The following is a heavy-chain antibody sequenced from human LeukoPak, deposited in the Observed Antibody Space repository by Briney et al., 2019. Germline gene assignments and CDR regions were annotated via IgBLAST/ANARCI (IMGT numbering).Heavy chain of an antibody. CDR3: ARGRGAMAAFDY. J-gene: IGHJ4*02. CDR2: IIPILGIA. D-gene: IGHD3-10*01. V-gene: IGHV1-69*04. CDR1: GGTFSSYA. Sequence: SVKVSCKASGGTFSSYAISWVRQAPGQGLEWMGRIIPILGIANYAQKFQGRVTITADKSTSTAYMELSSLRSEDTAVYYCARGRGAMAAFDYWGQGTLVTVSS.